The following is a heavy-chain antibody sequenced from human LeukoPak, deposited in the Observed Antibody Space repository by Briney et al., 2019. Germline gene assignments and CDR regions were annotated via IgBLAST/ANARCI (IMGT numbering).Heavy chain of an antibody. CDR2: ISYDGSNK. D-gene: IGHD6-6*01. CDR3: ARGRGIAARYYFDY. J-gene: IGHJ4*02. Sequence: GGSLRLSCAASGFTFSSYAMHWVRQAPGKGLEWVAVISYDGSNKYYADSVKGRFTIPRDNSKNTLYLQMNSLRAEDTAVYYCARGRGIAARYYFDYWGQGTLVTVSS. V-gene: IGHV3-30-3*01. CDR1: GFTFSSYA.